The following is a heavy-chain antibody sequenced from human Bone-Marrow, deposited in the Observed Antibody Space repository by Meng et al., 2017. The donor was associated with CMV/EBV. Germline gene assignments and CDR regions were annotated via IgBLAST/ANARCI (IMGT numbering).Heavy chain of an antibody. D-gene: IGHD2-15*01. J-gene: IGHJ6*02. V-gene: IGHV4-59*12. CDR1: GGSISSYY. CDR3: ARVVVEDYGMDV. CDR2: IYYSGST. Sequence: SETLSLTCTVSGGSISSYYWSWIRQPPGKGLEWIGYIYYSGSTNYNPSLKSRVTISVDTSKNQFSLKLSSVTAADTAVYYCARVVVEDYGMDVWGQGTTATVSS.